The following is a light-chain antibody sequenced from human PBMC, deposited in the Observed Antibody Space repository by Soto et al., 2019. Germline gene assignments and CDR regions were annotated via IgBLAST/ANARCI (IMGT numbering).Light chain of an antibody. CDR1: QSLRNW. V-gene: IGKV1-5*03. Sequence: DIQMTQSPSTLSASVGDRVTITCRASQSLRNWLAWYQQKPGQAPKLLIYKPSNLETGVPSRFSGSGSGADDTRTLSGMQPYDLATYYCQQYVPHSWTVGQGTKVEL. J-gene: IGKJ1*01. CDR3: QQYVPHSWT. CDR2: KPS.